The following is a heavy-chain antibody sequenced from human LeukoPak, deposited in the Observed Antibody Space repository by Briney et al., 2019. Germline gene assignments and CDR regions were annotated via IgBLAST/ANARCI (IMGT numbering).Heavy chain of an antibody. CDR1: GYTFTDYY. D-gene: IGHD1-26*01. V-gene: IGHV1-2*02. J-gene: IGHJ4*02. CDR2: INPNSGGT. CDR3: ASPSYHTGTYYYFDY. Sequence: ASVKVSCKASGYTFTDYYIHWVRQAPGQGPEWMGWINPNSGGTNYAQKFQGRVTMTRDTSISAAHMELSSLRSDDTAVYYCASPSYHTGTYYYFDYWGQGTLVTVSS.